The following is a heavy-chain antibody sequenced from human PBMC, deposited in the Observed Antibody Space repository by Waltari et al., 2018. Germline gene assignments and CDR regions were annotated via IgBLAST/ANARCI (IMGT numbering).Heavy chain of an antibody. CDR3: ARGSAAAAGLDY. D-gene: IGHD6-13*01. CDR1: GFTFSSYA. CDR2: ISYEGSNK. J-gene: IGHJ4*02. V-gene: IGHV3-30-3*01. Sequence: QVQLVESGGGVVQPGRSLRLSCAASGFTFSSYAMHWVRQDPGKGREWVAGISYEGSNKYYADSVKGRFTISRDNSKNTLYLKMNSLRAEDTAVYYCARGSAAAAGLDYWGQGTLVTVSS.